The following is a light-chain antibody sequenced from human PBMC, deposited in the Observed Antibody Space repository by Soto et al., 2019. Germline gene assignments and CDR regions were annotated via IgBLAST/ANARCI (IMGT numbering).Light chain of an antibody. Sequence: EIVMKQSPATLSVSPGERATLSCRASQSVSSNLAWYQQKPGQAPRLLIYGASTRATGIPARFSGSGSGTEFTLTIGSLQSEDFAVYYCQHYNNWWTFGQGTKVDIK. CDR2: GAS. CDR1: QSVSSN. CDR3: QHYNNWWT. J-gene: IGKJ1*01. V-gene: IGKV3-15*01.